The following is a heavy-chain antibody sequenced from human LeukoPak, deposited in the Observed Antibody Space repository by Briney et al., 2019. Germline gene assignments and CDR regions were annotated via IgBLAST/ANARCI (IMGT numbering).Heavy chain of an antibody. CDR1: GGSFSGYY. V-gene: IGHV4-34*01. CDR3: ARVPLDIVATIGSYYFDY. J-gene: IGHJ4*02. D-gene: IGHD5-12*01. CDR2: INHSGST. Sequence: SETLSLTCAVYGGSFSGYYRSWIRQPPGKGLEWIGEINHSGSTNYNPSLKSRVTISVDTSKNQFSLKLSSVTAADTAVYYCARVPLDIVATIGSYYFDYWGQGTLVTVSS.